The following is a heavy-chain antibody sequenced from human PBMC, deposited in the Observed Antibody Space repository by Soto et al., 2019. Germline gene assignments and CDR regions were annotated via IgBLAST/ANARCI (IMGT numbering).Heavy chain of an antibody. CDR2: IYPGDSHT. V-gene: IGHV5-51*01. CDR3: ARPVSPYYYYYGMEV. J-gene: IGHJ6*02. Sequence: GESLTTSLKSRGYSFTSCWMVWVLQMPGKGPEWMGIIYPGDSHTRYSPSCQRQVTIPADKSISTAYLQWSSLKASDPDMYYCARPVSPYYYYYGMEVSGQRPPLTVSS. CDR1: GYSFTSCW.